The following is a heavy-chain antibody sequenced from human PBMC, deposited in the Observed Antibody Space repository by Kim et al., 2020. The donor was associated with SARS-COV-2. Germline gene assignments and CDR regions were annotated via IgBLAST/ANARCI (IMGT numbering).Heavy chain of an antibody. V-gene: IGHV4-34*01. J-gene: IGHJ6*02. D-gene: IGHD2-2*01. CDR3: ARVSCSSTSCYWLDV. Sequence: SPSLKSRVTISVDTSKKQFSLKRSSVTAADTAVYYCARVSCSSTSCYWLDVWGQGTTVTVSS.